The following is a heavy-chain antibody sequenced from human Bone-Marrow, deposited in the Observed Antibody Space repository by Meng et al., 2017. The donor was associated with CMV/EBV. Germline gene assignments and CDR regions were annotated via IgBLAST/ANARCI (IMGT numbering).Heavy chain of an antibody. D-gene: IGHD3-9*01. CDR3: AKDLDWSLDY. Sequence: GESLKISCAASGFLFWNNEMHWVRQAPGKGLEWVAFVRSDTIDKRYAESVRGRFTISRDNSKNTVSLQMNSLRPEDTAVYYCAKDLDWSLDYWGQGALVTVSS. CDR2: VRSDTIDK. J-gene: IGHJ4*02. V-gene: IGHV3-30*02. CDR1: GFLFWNNE.